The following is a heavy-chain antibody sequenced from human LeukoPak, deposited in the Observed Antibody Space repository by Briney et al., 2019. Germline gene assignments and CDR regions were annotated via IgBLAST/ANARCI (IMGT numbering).Heavy chain of an antibody. J-gene: IGHJ5*02. CDR3: VSHVHDYGDYLFDP. CDR1: GGSISSSSYY. Sequence: PSETLSLTCTVSGGSISSSSYYWGWIRQPPGKGLEWIGSIYYSGSTYYNPSLKSRVTISVDTSKNQFSLKLSSVTAADTAVYYCVSHVHDYGDYLFDPWGQGTLVTVSS. D-gene: IGHD4-17*01. CDR2: IYYSGST. V-gene: IGHV4-39*01.